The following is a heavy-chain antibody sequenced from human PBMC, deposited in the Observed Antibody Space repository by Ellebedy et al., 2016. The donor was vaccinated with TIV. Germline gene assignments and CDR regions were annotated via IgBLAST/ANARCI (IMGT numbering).Heavy chain of an antibody. CDR2: INPNSGGT. V-gene: IGHV1-2*02. CDR3: TRDLTNIVSGDY. CDR1: GYTLSDYY. J-gene: IGHJ4*02. Sequence: AASVKVSCKASGYTLSDYYIHWVRQAPGQGLECMAWINPNSGGTNYAQKFQGRVTVTRDTSTSTAFLELSRLRSDDTAVYYCTRDLTNIVSGDYWGQGTLVTVSS. D-gene: IGHD5/OR15-5a*01.